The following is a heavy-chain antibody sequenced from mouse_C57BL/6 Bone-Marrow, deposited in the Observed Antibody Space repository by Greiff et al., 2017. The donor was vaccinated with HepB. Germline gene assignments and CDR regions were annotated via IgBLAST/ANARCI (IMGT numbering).Heavy chain of an antibody. CDR2: IDPETGGT. D-gene: IGHD2-5*01. CDR3: TSWGRIVTTYYFDY. Sequence: QVQLQQPGAELVRPGASVTLSCKASGYTFTDYEMHWVKQTPVHGLEWIGAIDPETGGTAYNQKFKGKAILTADKSSSTAYMELRSLTSEDSAVYYCTSWGRIVTTYYFDYWGQGTALTVSS. J-gene: IGHJ2*01. V-gene: IGHV1-15*01. CDR1: GYTFTDYE.